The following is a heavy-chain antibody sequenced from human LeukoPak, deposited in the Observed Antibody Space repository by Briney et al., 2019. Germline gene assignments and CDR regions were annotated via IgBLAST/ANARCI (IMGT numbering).Heavy chain of an antibody. CDR1: GFIFDNYW. CDR2: IKQDESAK. CDR3: ARLQWPQLRAFDI. D-gene: IGHD5-24*01. J-gene: IGHJ3*02. V-gene: IGHV3-7*01. Sequence: PGRSLRLSCAASGFIFDNYWMSWVRQAPEKGLEWVANIKQDESAKYYVDSVKGRFTISRDNAKNTLYLQMDSLRADDTAVYYCARLQWPQLRAFDIWGQGTMVTVSS.